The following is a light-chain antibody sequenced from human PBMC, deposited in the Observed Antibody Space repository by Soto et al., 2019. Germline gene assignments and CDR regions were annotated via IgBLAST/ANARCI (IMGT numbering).Light chain of an antibody. V-gene: IGLV2-11*01. J-gene: IGLJ3*02. Sequence: QSALTQPRSVSGSPGQSVTISCTGTSSDVGGYNYVSWYQQHPGKAPKLMIYDVSKRPSGVPDHFSGSKSGNTASLTISGLQAEDEADYYCCSYAGSYTWVFGGGTKLTV. CDR2: DVS. CDR1: SSDVGGYNY. CDR3: CSYAGSYTWV.